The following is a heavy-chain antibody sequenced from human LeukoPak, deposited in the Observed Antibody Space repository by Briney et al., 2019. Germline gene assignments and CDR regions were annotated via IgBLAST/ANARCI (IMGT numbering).Heavy chain of an antibody. D-gene: IGHD6-6*01. CDR1: GGTFSSYA. CDR2: IIPIFGTA. J-gene: IGHJ6*03. V-gene: IGHV1-69*05. Sequence: GASVKVSCKASGGTFSSYAISWVRQAPGQGLEWMGRIIPIFGTANYAQKFQGRVTITTDKSTSTAYMELSSLRSEDTAVYYCARAPLEYSSRGYYYYYMDVWGKGTTVTVSS. CDR3: ARAPLEYSSRGYYYYYMDV.